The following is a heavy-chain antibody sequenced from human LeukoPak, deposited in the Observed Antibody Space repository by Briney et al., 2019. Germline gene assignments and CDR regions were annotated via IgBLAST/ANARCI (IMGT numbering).Heavy chain of an antibody. J-gene: IGHJ4*02. CDR2: IYSAGAT. Sequence: GGSLRLSCAASGFTVSDNYMTWVRQAPGKGLEWVSSIYSAGATHYAESVRGRFTISRDNAKNSLFLQMNSLRAEDTAVYYCARGPLIAAAGTWWGQGTLVTVSS. CDR3: ARGPLIAAAGTW. CDR1: GFTVSDNY. D-gene: IGHD6-13*01. V-gene: IGHV3-53*01.